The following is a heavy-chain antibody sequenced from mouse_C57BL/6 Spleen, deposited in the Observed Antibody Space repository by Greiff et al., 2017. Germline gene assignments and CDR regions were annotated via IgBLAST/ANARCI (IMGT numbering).Heavy chain of an antibody. CDR1: GYTFTSYW. Sequence: QVQLQQPGAELVKPGASVKLSCKASGYTFTSYWMHWVKQRPGQGLEWIGMIHPNSGSTNYNEKFKSKATLTVAKSSSTAYMQLSSLTSEDSAVYYCAPITTVVDAYWGQGTLVTVSA. J-gene: IGHJ3*01. CDR2: IHPNSGST. D-gene: IGHD1-1*01. CDR3: APITTVVDAY. V-gene: IGHV1-64*01.